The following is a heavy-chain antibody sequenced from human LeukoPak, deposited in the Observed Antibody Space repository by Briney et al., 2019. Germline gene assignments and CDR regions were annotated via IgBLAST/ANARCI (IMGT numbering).Heavy chain of an antibody. CDR1: SGSINSYY. V-gene: IGHV4-4*07. CDR2: IYTTGKT. D-gene: IGHD3-16*01. CDR3: ARHGYTASHYFLDF. Sequence: SETLSLACTVSSGSINSYYWGWVRQPAGRGLEWIGRIYTTGKTDYNPSLKSRLTMSVDTSKRQFSLNLRSVTAADTAIYYCARHGYTASHYFLDFWSQGTLVTVSS. J-gene: IGHJ4*02.